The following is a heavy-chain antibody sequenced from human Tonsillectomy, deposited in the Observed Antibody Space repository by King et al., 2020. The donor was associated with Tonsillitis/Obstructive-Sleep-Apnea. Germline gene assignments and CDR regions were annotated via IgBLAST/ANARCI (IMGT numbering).Heavy chain of an antibody. V-gene: IGHV4-59*01. J-gene: IGHJ3*02. CDR1: SGSIRSYY. Sequence: VQLQESGPGLVKPSETLSLTCSVSSGSIRSYYWSWIRQPPGKGLEWIGYIYYSGSTNYNPSLKSRVTISVDTSKNQFSLKLSSVTAADTAVYYCARVTTVTFGVGAFDIWGQGTMVTVSS. CDR3: ARVTTVTFGVGAFDI. D-gene: IGHD4-17*01. CDR2: IYYSGST.